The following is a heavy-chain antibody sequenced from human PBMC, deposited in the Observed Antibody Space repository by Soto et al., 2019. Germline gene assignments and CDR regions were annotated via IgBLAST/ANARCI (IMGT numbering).Heavy chain of an antibody. V-gene: IGHV1-69*01. CDR2: IIPIFGTA. CDR3: ARGGASCIQLWFDAFDI. CDR1: GGTFSSYA. Sequence: QVQLVQSGAEVKKPGSSVKVSCKASGGTFSSYAISWVRQAPGQGLEWMGGIIPIFGTANYAQKFQGRVTITADESTSTAYMELSSLRSEDTAVYYCARGGASCIQLWFDAFDIWGQGTMVTVSS. J-gene: IGHJ3*02. D-gene: IGHD5-18*01.